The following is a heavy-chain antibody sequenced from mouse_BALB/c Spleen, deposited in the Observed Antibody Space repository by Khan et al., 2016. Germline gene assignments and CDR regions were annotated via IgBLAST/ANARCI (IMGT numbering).Heavy chain of an antibody. CDR1: GYSITSDYA. D-gene: IGHD1-1*01. CDR2: IAYSGST. J-gene: IGHJ4*01. Sequence: VQLQESGPGLVKPSQSLSLTCTVTGYSITSDYAWDWIRQFPGNKLEWMGYIAYSGSTNYNPSLKSRISITRDTSKNQFFLQLNSVTTEDTATYYCARSVYYYGSYAMDYWGQGTSVTVSS. V-gene: IGHV3-2*02. CDR3: ARSVYYYGSYAMDY.